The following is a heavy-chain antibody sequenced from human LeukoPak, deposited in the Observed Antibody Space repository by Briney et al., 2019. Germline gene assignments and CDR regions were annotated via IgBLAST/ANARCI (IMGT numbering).Heavy chain of an antibody. V-gene: IGHV1-2*04. CDR1: GYTFTGYY. CDR2: INPNSGGT. Sequence: ASVKVSCKASGYTFTGYYMHWVRQAPGQGLEWMGWINPNSGGTNYAQKFQGWVTMTRDTSTSTVYMELSSLRSEDTAVYYCARERDDYALDYWGQGTLVTVSS. J-gene: IGHJ4*02. CDR3: ARERDDYALDY. D-gene: IGHD4/OR15-4a*01.